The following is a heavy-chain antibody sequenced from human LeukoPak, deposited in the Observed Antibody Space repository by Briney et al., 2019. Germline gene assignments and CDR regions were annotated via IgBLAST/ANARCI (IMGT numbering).Heavy chain of an antibody. CDR1: GGSFSGYY. CDR2: INHSGST. CDR3: ARAVLWFGDLDYYYYMDV. Sequence: SETLSLTCAVYGGSFSGYYWSWIRQPPGKGLEWIGEINHSGSTNYNPSLKSRVTISVDTSKNQFSLQLNSVTPEDTAVYYCARAVLWFGDLDYYYYMDVWGKGTTVTVSS. J-gene: IGHJ6*03. V-gene: IGHV4-34*01. D-gene: IGHD3-10*01.